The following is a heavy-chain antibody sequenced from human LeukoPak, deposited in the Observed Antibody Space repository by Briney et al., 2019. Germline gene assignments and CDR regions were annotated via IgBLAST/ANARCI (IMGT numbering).Heavy chain of an antibody. V-gene: IGHV3-21*01. Sequence: GGSLRLSCAASGFTFSSYSMNWVRQAPGKGLEWVSSISSSSSYIYYADSVKGRFTISRDNAKNSLYLQTNSLRAEDTAVYYCARDAYYDSSGYYLYYYYGMDVWGQGTTVTVSS. CDR1: GFTFSSYS. CDR2: ISSSSSYI. D-gene: IGHD3-22*01. J-gene: IGHJ6*02. CDR3: ARDAYYDSSGYYLYYYYGMDV.